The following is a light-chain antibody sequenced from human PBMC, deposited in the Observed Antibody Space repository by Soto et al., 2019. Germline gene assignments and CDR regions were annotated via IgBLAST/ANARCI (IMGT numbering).Light chain of an antibody. V-gene: IGKV1-39*01. J-gene: IGKJ4*01. CDR1: QSISSY. CDR3: KQSYSTPLT. Sequence: DPQSTQSPSSLSASVGSTVTITCRSSQSISSYLNWYQQKPGKAPKLLIYAASSLQSGVPSRFSGSGSGTDFTLTISSLQTEDFATYYCKQSYSTPLTFGGGTKVDIK. CDR2: AAS.